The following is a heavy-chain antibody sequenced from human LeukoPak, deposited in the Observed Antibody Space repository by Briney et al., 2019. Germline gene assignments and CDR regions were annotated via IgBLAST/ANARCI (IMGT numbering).Heavy chain of an antibody. J-gene: IGHJ3*02. V-gene: IGHV5-51*01. D-gene: IGHD5-12*01. CDR1: GYSSTSYW. Sequence: GESLKISCKGSGYSSTSYWIGWVRQMPGKGLEWMGIIYPGDSDTRYSPSFQGQVTISADKSISTAYLQWSSLKASDTAMYYCARTDIVATIGNGAFDIWGQGTMVTVSS. CDR2: IYPGDSDT. CDR3: ARTDIVATIGNGAFDI.